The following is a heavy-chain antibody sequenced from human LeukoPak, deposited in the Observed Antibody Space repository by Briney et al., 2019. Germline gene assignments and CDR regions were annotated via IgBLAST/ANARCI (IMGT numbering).Heavy chain of an antibody. J-gene: IGHJ6*03. D-gene: IGHD4-17*01. CDR1: GGYIGSYY. CDR3: AREGDYGDYSKSFYYMDV. Sequence: SETLSLTCTVSGGYIGSYYWSWIRQPAGKGLEWIGRIYTSENTDYNPSLKSRVTMSVDMSTSQFSLRLTSVTAADTTVYYCAREGDYGDYSKSFYYMDVWGKGTTVTVSS. CDR2: IYTSENT. V-gene: IGHV4-4*07.